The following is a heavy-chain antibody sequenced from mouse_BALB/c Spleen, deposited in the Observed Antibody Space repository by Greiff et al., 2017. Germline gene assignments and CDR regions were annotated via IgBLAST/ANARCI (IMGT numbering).Heavy chain of an antibody. CDR2: IDPANGNT. CDR3: ARGPSYYGNYVGY. V-gene: IGHV14-3*02. D-gene: IGHD2-10*01. J-gene: IGHJ2*01. Sequence: DVQLQESGAELVKPGASVKLSCTASGFNIKDTYMHWVKQRPEQGLEWIGRIDPANGNTKYDPKFQGKATITADTSSNTAYLQLSSLTSEDTAVYYCARGPSYYGNYVGYWGQGTTLTVSS. CDR1: GFNIKDTY.